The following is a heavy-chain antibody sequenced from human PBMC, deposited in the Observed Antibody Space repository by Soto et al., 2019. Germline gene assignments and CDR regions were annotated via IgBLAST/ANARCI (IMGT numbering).Heavy chain of an antibody. CDR3: ARVAPDYGDYDLDY. CDR2: IYYSGST. V-gene: IGHV4-39*07. J-gene: IGHJ4*01. Sequence: SETLSLTCTVSGDSVSSSYYYWCWILQPPGKGLEWIWNIYYSGSTNYNPSLKSRVTISVDTSKNQFSLKLSSVTAADTAVYYCARVAPDYGDYDLDYWGQGTLVTVSS. D-gene: IGHD4-17*01. CDR1: GDSVSSSYYY.